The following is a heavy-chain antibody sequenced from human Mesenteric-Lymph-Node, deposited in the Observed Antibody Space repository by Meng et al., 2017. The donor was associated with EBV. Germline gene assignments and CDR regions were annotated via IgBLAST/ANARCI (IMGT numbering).Heavy chain of an antibody. J-gene: IGHJ4*02. CDR1: GGSGNSGGYS. V-gene: IGHV4-30-2*06. D-gene: IGHD4-17*01. Sequence: QLQLQESGAGLVTPSQPLSPTGTVSGGSGNSGGYSWSWIRQSPEKGLEWIGYVHHSGLTYYNPSLETRVIISLERSKNQFSLKLTSVTAADTAVYYCAGGDYVNQFNYWGQGTLVTVSS. CDR3: AGGDYVNQFNY. CDR2: VHHSGLT.